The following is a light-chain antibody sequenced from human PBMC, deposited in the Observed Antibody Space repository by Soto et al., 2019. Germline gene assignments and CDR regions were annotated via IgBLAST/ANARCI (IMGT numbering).Light chain of an antibody. CDR2: DAS. Sequence: DIQMTKSPSTLSASVGDRVTITCRASQSISSWLAWYQQKPGKAPKLLIYDASSLESGVPSRFSGSGSGTEFTLTISSLHPDDFATYYCQQYNSYSQTFGQGTKVEIK. J-gene: IGKJ1*01. CDR1: QSISSW. CDR3: QQYNSYSQT. V-gene: IGKV1-5*01.